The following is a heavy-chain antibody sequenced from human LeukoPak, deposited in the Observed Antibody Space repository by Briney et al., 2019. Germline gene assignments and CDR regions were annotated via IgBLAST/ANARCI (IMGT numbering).Heavy chain of an antibody. CDR1: GGSISNYY. CDR3: ARSAVATAAGLDH. CDR2: ISYSGFT. V-gene: IGHV4-59*01. J-gene: IGHJ4*02. Sequence: LETLSLTCTISGGSISNYYGSWIRQPPGKGLEWIGYISYSGFTKYNPSLQSRVTISVDTSKNQFSLKLSSVTAADTAMYYCARSAVATAAGLDHWGQGTLVTVSS. D-gene: IGHD4-23*01.